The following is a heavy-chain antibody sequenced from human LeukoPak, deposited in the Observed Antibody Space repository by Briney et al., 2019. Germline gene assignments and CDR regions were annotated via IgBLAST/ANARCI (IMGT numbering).Heavy chain of an antibody. V-gene: IGHV4-34*01. CDR3: ASRPRRYCSSTSCYGPS. CDR2: INHSGST. CDR1: GGSFSGYY. D-gene: IGHD2-2*01. Sequence: SETLSLTCAVYGGSFSGYYWSWIRQPPGKGLEWIGEINHSGSTNYNPSLKSRVTISVDTSKNQFSLKLSSVTAADTAVYYCASRPRRYCSSTSCYGPSWGQGTLVTVSS. J-gene: IGHJ4*02.